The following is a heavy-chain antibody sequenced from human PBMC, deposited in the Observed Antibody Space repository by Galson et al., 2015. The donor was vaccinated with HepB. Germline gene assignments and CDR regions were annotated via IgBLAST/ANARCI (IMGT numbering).Heavy chain of an antibody. CDR1: GYTFTSYY. J-gene: IGHJ3*02. V-gene: IGHV1-46*04. CDR3: ARETGWGSYDAFDI. Sequence: SVKVSCKASGYTFTSYYMHWVRQAPGQGLEWMGIINPSGGSTSYAQKLQGRVTTTTDTSTSTAYMELRSLRSDDTAVYYCARETGWGSYDAFDIWGQGTMVTVSS. D-gene: IGHD1-26*01. CDR2: INPSGGST.